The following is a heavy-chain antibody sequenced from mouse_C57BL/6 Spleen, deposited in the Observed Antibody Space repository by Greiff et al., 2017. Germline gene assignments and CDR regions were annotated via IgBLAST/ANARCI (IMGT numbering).Heavy chain of an antibody. J-gene: IGHJ2*01. V-gene: IGHV1-42*01. Sequence: EVKVVESGPELVKPGASVKISCKASGYSFTGYYMNWVKQSPEKSLEWIGEINPSTGGTTYNQKFKAKATLTVDKSSSTAYMQLKSLTSEDSAVYYCARSTVVARGVFDYWGQGTTLTVSS. D-gene: IGHD1-1*01. CDR3: ARSTVVARGVFDY. CDR2: INPSTGGT. CDR1: GYSFTGYY.